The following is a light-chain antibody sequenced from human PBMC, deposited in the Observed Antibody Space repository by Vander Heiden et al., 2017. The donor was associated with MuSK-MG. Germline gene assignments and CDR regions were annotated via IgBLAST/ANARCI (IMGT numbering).Light chain of an antibody. CDR1: KLGDKY. V-gene: IGLV3-1*01. J-gene: IGLJ2*01. Sequence: SYELTQPPSVSVSPGQTASITCSGDKLGDKYACWYQQKPGQSLVLVIYQDSKRPAGIPGRFSGSNSGNTATLTISGTQAVDEDDYYCQAGDSSTVVFGGGTKLTVL. CDR2: QDS. CDR3: QAGDSSTVV.